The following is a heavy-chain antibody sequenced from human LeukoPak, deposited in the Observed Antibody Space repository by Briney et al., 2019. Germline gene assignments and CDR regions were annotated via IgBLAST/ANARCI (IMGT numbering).Heavy chain of an antibody. CDR3: ARVGDSSGYSVLDS. CDR1: GGSISGYY. D-gene: IGHD3-22*01. CDR2: IYYSGSA. Sequence: SETLSLTCTVSGGSISGYYWSWIRRPPGKGLEWVGHIYYSGSADYNASFKSRATMFVDTAKNEFSLTLRSVTAADTAVYYCARVGDSSGYSVLDSWGQGTLVTVPS. J-gene: IGHJ4*02. V-gene: IGHV4-59*01.